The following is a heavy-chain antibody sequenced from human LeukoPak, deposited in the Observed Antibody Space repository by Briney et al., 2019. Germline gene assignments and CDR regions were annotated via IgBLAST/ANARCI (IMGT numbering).Heavy chain of an antibody. CDR1: GFTFSSYA. V-gene: IGHV3-23*01. CDR3: AAYDQLPLYIDY. CDR2: ISGSGGST. D-gene: IGHD2-2*01. J-gene: IGHJ4*02. Sequence: GGSLRLSCAASGFTFSSYAMSWVRQAPGKGLEWVSAISGSGGSTYYADSVKGRFTISRDNSKNTLYLQMNSLRAEDTAVYYCAAYDQLPLYIDYWGQGTLVTVSS.